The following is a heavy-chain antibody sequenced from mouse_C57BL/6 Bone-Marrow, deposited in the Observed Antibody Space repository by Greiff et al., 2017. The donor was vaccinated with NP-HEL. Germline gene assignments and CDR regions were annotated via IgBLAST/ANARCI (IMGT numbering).Heavy chain of an antibody. CDR1: GYTLTSYW. Sequence: QVQLQQPGTELVKPGASVKLSCKASGYTLTSYWMHWVKQRPGQGLEWIGNINPSNGGTNYNEKFKSKATLTVDKSSSTAYMQLSSLTSEDSAVYYCARSHYYGSSFYWYFAVWGTGTTVTVSS. CDR3: ARSHYYGSSFYWYFAV. CDR2: INPSNGGT. V-gene: IGHV1-53*01. D-gene: IGHD1-1*01. J-gene: IGHJ1*03.